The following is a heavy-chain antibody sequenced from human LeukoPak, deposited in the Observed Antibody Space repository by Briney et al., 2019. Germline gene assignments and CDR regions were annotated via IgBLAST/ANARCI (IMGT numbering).Heavy chain of an antibody. D-gene: IGHD5-18*01. Sequence: GGSLRLSCAASGFTFSNHAMNWVRQVPGKGLEWVSGISGSGGITHYADSVKGRFTISRDNSKNTLYLQMNSLRAEDTAVYYCANLVDTAMGDYWGQGTLVTVSS. CDR1: GFTFSNHA. V-gene: IGHV3-23*01. J-gene: IGHJ4*02. CDR2: ISGSGGIT. CDR3: ANLVDTAMGDY.